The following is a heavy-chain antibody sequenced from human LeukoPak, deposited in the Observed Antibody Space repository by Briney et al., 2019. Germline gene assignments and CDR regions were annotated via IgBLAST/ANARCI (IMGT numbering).Heavy chain of an antibody. J-gene: IGHJ6*02. CDR1: GYTFTSYG. CDR3: ARDGAPPSGAEDYYYYGMDV. D-gene: IGHD1-26*01. CDR2: ISAYNGNT. Sequence: ASVKVSCKASGYTFTSYGISWVRQAPGQGLEWMGWISAYNGNTNYAQKLQGRVTMTTDTSTSTAYMELRSLRSDDTAVYYCARDGAPPSGAEDYYYYGMDVWGQGTTVTVSS. V-gene: IGHV1-18*01.